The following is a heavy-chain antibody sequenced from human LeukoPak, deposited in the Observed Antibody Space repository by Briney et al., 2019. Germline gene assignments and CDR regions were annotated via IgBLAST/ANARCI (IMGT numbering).Heavy chain of an antibody. V-gene: IGHV3-30-3*01. CDR1: GFTFSNYE. J-gene: IGHJ4*02. CDR2: ISHDGSDK. D-gene: IGHD1-26*01. Sequence: PGGSLRLSCAASGFTFSNYEMDWVRQAPGKGLEWVAVISHDGSDKHYAASVKGRFTISRDNSKNTLNLQMNSLRPEDTAVYYCVRENSGSLTGHFDNWGQGTLVTVSS. CDR3: VRENSGSLTGHFDN.